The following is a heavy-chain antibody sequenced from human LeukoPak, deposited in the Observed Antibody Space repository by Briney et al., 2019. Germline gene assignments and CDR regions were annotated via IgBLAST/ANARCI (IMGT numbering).Heavy chain of an antibody. J-gene: IGHJ1*01. V-gene: IGHV4-34*01. Sequence: SETLSLTCAVYGGSFSGYYLSWIRQPPGKGLEWIGEINHSGSTNYNPSLKSRVTISVDTSKNQFSLKLSSVTAADTAVYYCARGRTYYYGSGSYRFEYFQHWGQGTLVTVSS. D-gene: IGHD3-10*01. CDR1: GGSFSGYY. CDR3: ARGRTYYYGSGSYRFEYFQH. CDR2: INHSGST.